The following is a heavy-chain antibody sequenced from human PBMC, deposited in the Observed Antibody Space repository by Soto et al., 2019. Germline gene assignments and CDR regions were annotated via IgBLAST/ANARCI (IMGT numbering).Heavy chain of an antibody. J-gene: IGHJ6*03. Sequence: QVQLVQSGAEVKKPGSSVKVSCKASGGTFSSYTISWVRQAPGQGLEWMGRIIPILGIANYAQKFQGRVTITXDKSTSXXXXXXXXXRSEDTAVYYCARVYCSGGSCYSPYYYYYMDVWGKGTTVTVSS. CDR3: ARVYCSGGSCYSPYYYYYMDV. D-gene: IGHD2-15*01. CDR2: IIPILGIA. CDR1: GGTFSSYT. V-gene: IGHV1-69*02.